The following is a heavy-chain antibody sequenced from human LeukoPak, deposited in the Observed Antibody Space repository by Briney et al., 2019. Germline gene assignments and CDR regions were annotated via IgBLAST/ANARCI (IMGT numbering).Heavy chain of an antibody. CDR1: GYTLTELS. Sequence: ASVKVSCKVSGYTLTELSMHWVRQAPGKGLERMGGFDPEDGETIYAQKFQGRVTMTEDTSTDTAYMELSSLRSEDTAVYYCATGYDSSGYYPFPFNYWGQGTLVTVSS. CDR3: ATGYDSSGYYPFPFNY. CDR2: FDPEDGET. V-gene: IGHV1-24*01. J-gene: IGHJ4*02. D-gene: IGHD3-22*01.